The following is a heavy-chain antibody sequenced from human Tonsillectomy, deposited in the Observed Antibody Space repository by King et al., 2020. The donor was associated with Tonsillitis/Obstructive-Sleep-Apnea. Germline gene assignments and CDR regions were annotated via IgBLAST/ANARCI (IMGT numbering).Heavy chain of an antibody. J-gene: IGHJ6*03. CDR1: GFSFSTYW. CDR2: IYPGDSDT. D-gene: IGHD6-6*01. CDR3: ARHGYSRSSFDYYYYMDV. V-gene: IGHV5-51*01. Sequence: QLVQSGAEVKKPGESLNISCKGSGFSFSTYWIGWVRQMPGKGLEWMGIIYPGDSDTRYSPSFQGQVTISADKSSRTAYLQWSSLKASDTARYYCARHGYSRSSFDYYYYMDVWGKGTTVTVSS.